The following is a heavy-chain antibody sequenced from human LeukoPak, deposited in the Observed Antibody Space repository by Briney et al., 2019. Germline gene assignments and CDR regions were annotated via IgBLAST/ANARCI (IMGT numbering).Heavy chain of an antibody. Sequence: GGSLRLSCVTSGFTFSNYWMSWVRQAPGKGLGWVANIQQGGSEKYYVDSVKGRFTISRDNAKNSLYLQMSSLRAEDTAVYYCAREYQNSSSTKYFDHWGQGTLVTVSS. CDR3: AREYQNSSSTKYFDH. V-gene: IGHV3-7*01. J-gene: IGHJ4*02. CDR2: IQQGGSEK. D-gene: IGHD6-6*01. CDR1: GFTFSNYW.